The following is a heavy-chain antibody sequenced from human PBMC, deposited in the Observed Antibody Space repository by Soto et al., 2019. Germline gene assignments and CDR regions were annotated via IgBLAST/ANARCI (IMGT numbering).Heavy chain of an antibody. V-gene: IGHV3-23*01. Sequence: VGSLRLSCVTSAFSLSSCSMSWVRQTPGKGLEWVSALSRSGGATYYADSVKGRFTISRDTSTNTLYLQMSNLRAEDTAIYYCAKGEMATIRNSFDPWGQGTLVTVSS. D-gene: IGHD5-12*01. J-gene: IGHJ5*02. CDR3: AKGEMATIRNSFDP. CDR2: LSRSGGAT. CDR1: AFSLSSCS.